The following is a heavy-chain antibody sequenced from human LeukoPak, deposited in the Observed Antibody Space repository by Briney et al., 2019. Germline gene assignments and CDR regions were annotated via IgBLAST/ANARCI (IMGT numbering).Heavy chain of an antibody. J-gene: IGHJ3*02. Sequence: GGSLRLSCAASGFTFSSYWMSWVRQAPGKGLEWVSYISSSGSTIYYADSVKGRFTISRDNAKNSLYLQMNSLRAEDTAVYYCARDQGKIPGGLLWFGEFDASDIWGQGTMVTVSS. D-gene: IGHD3-10*01. CDR1: GFTFSSYW. CDR3: ARDQGKIPGGLLWFGEFDASDI. V-gene: IGHV3-48*04. CDR2: ISSSGSTI.